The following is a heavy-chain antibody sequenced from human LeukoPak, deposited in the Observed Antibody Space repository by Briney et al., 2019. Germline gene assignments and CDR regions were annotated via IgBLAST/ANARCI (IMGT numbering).Heavy chain of an antibody. Sequence: ASVKVSCKGSGYTFTSYDVNWVRQATGQGLEWMGWMNPNSGNIGYAQKFQGRVTITRNTSISTAYMQLSSLRSEDTAVYYCARRVSFGDFEYWGRGTLVTVSS. CDR3: ARRVSFGDFEY. CDR1: GYTFTSYD. CDR2: MNPNSGNI. J-gene: IGHJ4*02. V-gene: IGHV1-8*01. D-gene: IGHD3-10*01.